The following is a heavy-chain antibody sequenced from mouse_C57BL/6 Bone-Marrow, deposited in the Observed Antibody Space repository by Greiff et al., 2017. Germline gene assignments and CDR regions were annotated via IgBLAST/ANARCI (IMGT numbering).Heavy chain of an antibody. Sequence: EVHLVESGGGLVKPGGSLKLSCAASGFTFSSYAMSWVRQTPEKRLEWVATISDGGSYTYYPDNVKGRFTISRDNAKNNLYLQMSHLKSEDTAMYYCARASLTGNYFDYWGQGTTLTVSS. J-gene: IGHJ2*01. CDR2: ISDGGSYT. CDR3: ARASLTGNYFDY. V-gene: IGHV5-4*01. D-gene: IGHD4-1*01. CDR1: GFTFSSYA.